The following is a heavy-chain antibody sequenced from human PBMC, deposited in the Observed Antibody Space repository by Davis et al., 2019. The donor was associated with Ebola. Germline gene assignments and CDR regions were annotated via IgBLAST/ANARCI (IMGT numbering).Heavy chain of an antibody. CDR1: GFTFSSYA. CDR3: ARDSLYSSLYYYGMDV. V-gene: IGHV3-30*07. D-gene: IGHD6-13*01. J-gene: IGHJ6*02. Sequence: GGSLRLSCAASGFTFSSYAMHWVRLPPGKGLEWVASISYDGSKTFYSDSVKGRFTISRDNAKNSLYLQMNSLRAEDTAVYYCARDSLYSSLYYYGMDVWGQGTTVTVSS. CDR2: ISYDGSKT.